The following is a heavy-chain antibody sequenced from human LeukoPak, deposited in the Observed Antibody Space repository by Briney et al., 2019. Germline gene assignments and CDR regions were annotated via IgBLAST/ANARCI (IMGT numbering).Heavy chain of an antibody. V-gene: IGHV4-39*01. Sequence: PSETLSLTCTVSGGSISSSSYYWGWIRQPPWKGLEWIGSIYYSGSTYYNPSLKSRVTTSVDTSKNQFSLKLSSVTAADTAVYYCARLAAAEPYYFDYWGQGTLVTVSS. D-gene: IGHD6-13*01. CDR2: IYYSGST. CDR3: ARLAAAEPYYFDY. J-gene: IGHJ4*02. CDR1: GGSISSSSYY.